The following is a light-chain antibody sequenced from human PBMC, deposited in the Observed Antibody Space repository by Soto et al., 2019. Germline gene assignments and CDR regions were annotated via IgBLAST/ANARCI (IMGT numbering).Light chain of an antibody. V-gene: IGKV1-39*01. Sequence: IQMTQSPSSLSASVVDRVTITCRASQSISSYLNWYQQKPGKAPKLLIYAASSLQSGVPSRFSGSGSGTDFTLTISSLQPEDFATYYCQQSYSTLSITFGQGTRLEIK. CDR2: AAS. CDR1: QSISSY. J-gene: IGKJ5*01. CDR3: QQSYSTLSIT.